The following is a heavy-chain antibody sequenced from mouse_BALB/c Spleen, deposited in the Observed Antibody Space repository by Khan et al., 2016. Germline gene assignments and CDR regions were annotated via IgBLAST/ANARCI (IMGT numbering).Heavy chain of an antibody. V-gene: IGHV5-17*02. CDR1: GFTFSSFG. D-gene: IGHD1-1*01. CDR2: ISSGSSTI. J-gene: IGHJ4*01. Sequence: EVELVESGGGLVQPGGSRKLSCAASGFTFSSFGMHWVRQAPEKGLEWVAYISSGSSTIYYADTVKGRFTISRDNPKNTLFLQMTSLRSEDTAMYYCARRTTTPYYAMDYWGQGTSVTVSS. CDR3: ARRTTTPYYAMDY.